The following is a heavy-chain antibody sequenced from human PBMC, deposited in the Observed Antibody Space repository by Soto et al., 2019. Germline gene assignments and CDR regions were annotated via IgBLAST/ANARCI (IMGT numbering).Heavy chain of an antibody. Sequence: AGGSLRLSCAASGFTFSSYAMHWVRQAPGKGLEWVAVISYDGSNKYYADSVKGRFTISRDNSKNTLYLQMNSLRAEDTAVYYCARAGSCWYRRYDYYYYGMDVCDQGTSVTVSS. CDR3: ARAGSCWYRRYDYYYYGMDV. J-gene: IGHJ6*02. CDR1: GFTFSSYA. V-gene: IGHV3-30-3*01. D-gene: IGHD6-19*01. CDR2: ISYDGSNK.